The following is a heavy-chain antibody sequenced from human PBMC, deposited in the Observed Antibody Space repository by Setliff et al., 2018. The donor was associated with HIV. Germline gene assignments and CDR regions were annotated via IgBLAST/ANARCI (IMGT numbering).Heavy chain of an antibody. V-gene: IGHV4-59*08. Sequence: PSETLSLTCTVSDASISNYHWSWIRQPPGKGLEWIGYIYYSGCTNYNPSLKSRVTISIDTSTNQFSLKLSSVTAADTAVYYCARLFIPNYFDPWGQGTLVTVSS. J-gene: IGHJ5*02. D-gene: IGHD2-21*01. CDR3: ARLFIPNYFDP. CDR2: IYYSGCT. CDR1: DASISNYH.